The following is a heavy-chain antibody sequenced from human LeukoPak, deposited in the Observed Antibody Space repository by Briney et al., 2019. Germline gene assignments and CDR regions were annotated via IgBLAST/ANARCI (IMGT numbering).Heavy chain of an antibody. CDR2: IKQDGSEK. CDR3: ASVYYDSSGRIDY. D-gene: IGHD3-22*01. J-gene: IGHJ4*02. V-gene: IGHV3-7*01. CDR1: GFTFSSHW. Sequence: GGSLRLSCAASGFTFSSHWMSWVRQAPGKGLEWVANIKQDGSEKYYVDSVKGRFTISRDNAKNSLYLQMNSLRAEDTAVYYCASVYYDSSGRIDYWGQGTLVTVSS.